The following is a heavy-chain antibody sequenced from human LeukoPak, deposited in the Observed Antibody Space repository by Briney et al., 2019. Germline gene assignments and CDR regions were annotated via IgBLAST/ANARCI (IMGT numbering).Heavy chain of an antibody. Sequence: PSETLSLTCTVSGGSISSSSYYWGRIRQPPGKGLEWIGSIYYSGSTSYNPSLKSRVTISVDTSKNQFSLKLNSVTAADTAVYYCAPDNYHSSGPIMGWGQGTLVTVSS. J-gene: IGHJ4*02. D-gene: IGHD3-22*01. V-gene: IGHV4-39*07. CDR2: IYYSGST. CDR1: GGSISSSSYY. CDR3: APDNYHSSGPIMG.